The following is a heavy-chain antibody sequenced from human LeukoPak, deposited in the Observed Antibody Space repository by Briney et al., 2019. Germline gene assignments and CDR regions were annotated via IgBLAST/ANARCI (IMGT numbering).Heavy chain of an antibody. CDR1: GYTFTSYG. CDR2: ISAYNGNT. J-gene: IGHJ5*02. V-gene: IGHV1-18*01. D-gene: IGHD1-1*01. Sequence: ASVTVSCKASGYTFTSYGISWVRQAPGQGLEWMGWISAYNGNTNYAQKLQGRVTMTTDTSTSTAYMELRSLRSDDTAVYYCATLYNWNDRNWFDPWGQGTLVTVSS. CDR3: ATLYNWNDRNWFDP.